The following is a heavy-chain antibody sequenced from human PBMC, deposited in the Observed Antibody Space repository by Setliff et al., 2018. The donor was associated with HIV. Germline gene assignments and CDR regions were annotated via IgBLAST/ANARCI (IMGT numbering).Heavy chain of an antibody. J-gene: IGHJ4*02. V-gene: IGHV3-21*01. CDR2: ITSSSTYI. CDR1: GFTFSSYS. Sequence: PGGSLRLSCAASGFTFSSYSMNWVRQGPGKGLEWVSSITSSSTYIYYSDSVKGRFTISRDNAKKFLYLQMNSLRAEDTAVYYCMTRELGSAGWGQGTLVTVSS. D-gene: IGHD6-13*01. CDR3: MTRELGSAG.